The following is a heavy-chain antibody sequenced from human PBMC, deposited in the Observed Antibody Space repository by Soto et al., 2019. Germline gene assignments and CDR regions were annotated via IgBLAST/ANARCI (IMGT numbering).Heavy chain of an antibody. CDR1: VASISYGGFS. CDR3: ARGGRHDSFAY. V-gene: IGHV4-30-2*06. Sequence: SETLSLTCTVSVASISYGGFSCSWIRQSPGKGLEWIGYISHLESTYFHPSFKSRLTMSIDRTRNQFSLKLSSVTAADMAVYYCARGGRHDSFAYGAQGALVPVSS. CDR2: ISHLEST. J-gene: IGHJ4*02. D-gene: IGHD2-15*01.